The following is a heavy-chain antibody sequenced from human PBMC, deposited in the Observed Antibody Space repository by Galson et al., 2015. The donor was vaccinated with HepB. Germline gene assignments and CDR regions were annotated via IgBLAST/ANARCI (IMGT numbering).Heavy chain of an antibody. V-gene: IGHV3-23*01. CDR3: AKDAIRASLHMWYFHY. CDR2: ITNTGSHK. J-gene: IGHJ4*02. D-gene: IGHD2-15*01. Sequence: SLRLSCAASGFAFDNYAMTWVRQASGKGLEWVSSITNTGSHKYYAGSVRGRFTLSRDNSKNTVSLQMNILTADDTAVYYCAKDAIRASLHMWYFHYWGPGTLVAVSS. CDR1: GFAFDNYA.